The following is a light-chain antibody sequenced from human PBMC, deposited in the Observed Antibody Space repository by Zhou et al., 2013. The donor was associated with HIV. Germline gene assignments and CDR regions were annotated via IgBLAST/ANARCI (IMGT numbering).Light chain of an antibody. CDR2: GSS. J-gene: IGKJ5*01. V-gene: IGKV1-39*01. CDR1: QSVSSY. CDR3: QQSHSSPPT. Sequence: DIQLTQSPSSLSASVGDRVTLTCRASQSVSSYLNWYQQKPGKVPKLLIYGSSNLQSGVPSRFSGSGSGTEFTLSINSLQPEDFATYYCQQSHSSPPTFGQGTRLEI.